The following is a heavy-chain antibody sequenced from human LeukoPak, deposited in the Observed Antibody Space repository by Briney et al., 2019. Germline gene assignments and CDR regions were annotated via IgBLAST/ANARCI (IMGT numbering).Heavy chain of an antibody. CDR1: GFTFRSYG. J-gene: IGHJ4*02. Sequence: PGGSLRLSCAASGFTFRSYGIHWVRQAPGKGLEWVAVISYDGSNAYSADSVKGRFTISRDNSKNTLYLQMNSLRGEDTAVYYCARDRFSSGAAYFDDWGQGTLVTVSS. CDR2: ISYDGSNA. D-gene: IGHD6-19*01. CDR3: ARDRFSSGAAYFDD. V-gene: IGHV3-30*03.